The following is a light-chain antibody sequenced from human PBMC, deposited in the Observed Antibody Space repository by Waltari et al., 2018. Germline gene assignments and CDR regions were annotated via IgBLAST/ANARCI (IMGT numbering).Light chain of an antibody. CDR2: EDN. V-gene: IGLV6-57*03. Sequence: FMLTQPHSVSESPGKPVTISCTRSSGNIATNYVSWYQQRPGSAPTKVIYEDNQRPSGVPDRFSGSIDSSSNSASLIISGLKAEDEADYYCQSFDSSHVVFGGGTKLTVL. CDR1: SGNIATNY. CDR3: QSFDSSHVV. J-gene: IGLJ2*01.